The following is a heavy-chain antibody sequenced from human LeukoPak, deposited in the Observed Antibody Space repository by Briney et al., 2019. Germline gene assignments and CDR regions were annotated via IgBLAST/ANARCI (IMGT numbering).Heavy chain of an antibody. CDR3: ARDGFDFWSGYPTTVDY. CDR1: GFTFSSYS. V-gene: IGHV3-48*01. CDR2: ISSSSNTI. Sequence: GGSLRLSCVASGFTFSSYSMNWASQSPGKGLEWVSYISSSSNTIYYADSVKGRFTISRDNANNSLYLQMNSLRAEDTAVYYCARDGFDFWSGYPTTVDYWGQGTLVTVSS. J-gene: IGHJ4*02. D-gene: IGHD3-3*01.